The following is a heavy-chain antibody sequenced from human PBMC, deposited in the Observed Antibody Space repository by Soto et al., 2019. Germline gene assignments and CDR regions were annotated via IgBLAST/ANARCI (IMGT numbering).Heavy chain of an antibody. CDR2: IYPGDSDT. Sequence: GESLKISCKGSGYSFTSYWIGWVREMPGKGLGWVGIIYPGDSDTRYSPSIQGQVTISADKSISTAYLKWSCLKASDTAMYYCASLGFWSGYFTSRYYYMDVWGKGTTVTVSS. D-gene: IGHD3-3*01. CDR3: ASLGFWSGYFTSRYYYMDV. CDR1: GYSFTSYW. V-gene: IGHV5-51*01. J-gene: IGHJ6*03.